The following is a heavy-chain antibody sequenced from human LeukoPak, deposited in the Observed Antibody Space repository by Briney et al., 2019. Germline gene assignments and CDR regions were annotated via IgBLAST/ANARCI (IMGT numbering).Heavy chain of an antibody. J-gene: IGHJ6*04. CDR1: LFIFLRYI. Sequence: GGCLRLPCAASLFIFLRYIMMGVRQAPARGGEGVSSISRSRSYKYYAESAKERFTISRDNAENSLYLQINSLRADDTAVYYCARYEEYQLPYALAYYYYGMDVWGKGTTVAVSS. CDR3: ARYEEYQLPYALAYYYYGMDV. V-gene: IGHV3-21*01. CDR2: ISRSRSYK. D-gene: IGHD2-2*02.